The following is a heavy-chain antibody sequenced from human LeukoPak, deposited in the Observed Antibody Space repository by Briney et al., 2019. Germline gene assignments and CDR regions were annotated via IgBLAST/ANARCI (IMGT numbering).Heavy chain of an antibody. Sequence: QPGGSLRLSCAVSGFSLEDYTMHGVREAPGKGLEWVSLISWDGGTTYYADSVKGRFTTSRDNSKNSLYLQMNSLRTEDTAVYYCAELSITMVGGVWGKGTTVTISS. CDR3: AELSITMVGGV. J-gene: IGHJ6*04. V-gene: IGHV3-43*01. CDR2: ISWDGGTT. D-gene: IGHD3-10*02. CDR1: GFSLEDYT.